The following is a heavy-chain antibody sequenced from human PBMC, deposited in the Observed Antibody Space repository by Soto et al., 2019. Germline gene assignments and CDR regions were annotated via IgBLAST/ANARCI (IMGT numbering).Heavy chain of an antibody. J-gene: IGHJ4*02. V-gene: IGHV4-59*01. CDR3: ARDSYDSSGYYLIWDY. D-gene: IGHD3-22*01. CDR1: GGSISSYY. Sequence: SETLSLTCTVSGGSISSYYWSWIRQPPGKGLEWIGYIYYSGSTNYNPSLKSRVTISVDTSKNQFSLKLSSVTAADTAVYYCARDSYDSSGYYLIWDYWGQGTLVTVSS. CDR2: IYYSGST.